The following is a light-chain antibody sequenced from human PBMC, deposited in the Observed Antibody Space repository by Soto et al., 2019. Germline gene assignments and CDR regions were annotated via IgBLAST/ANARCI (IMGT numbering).Light chain of an antibody. J-gene: IGLJ3*02. CDR1: SSDVGGYNY. Sequence: QSVLTQPASVSGSPGQSITISCTGTSSDVGGYNYVSWYQQHPGKAPKLMIYEVSNRPSGVSNRFSGYKSGNTASLTISGLQAEDEADYYCSSYTRSSTRVFGGGTKLPVL. CDR3: SSYTRSSTRV. V-gene: IGLV2-14*01. CDR2: EVS.